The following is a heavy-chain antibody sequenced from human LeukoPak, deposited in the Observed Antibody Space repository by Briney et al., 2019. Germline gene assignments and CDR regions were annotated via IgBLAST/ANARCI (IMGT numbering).Heavy chain of an antibody. V-gene: IGHV1-8*01. D-gene: IGHD2-2*01. J-gene: IGHJ6*02. CDR2: MNPNSGNT. CDR1: GYTFTSYD. CDR3: ARFGVVVPAASCGMDV. Sequence: ASVKVSCKASGYTFTSYDINWVRQAAGQGLEWMGWMNPNSGNTGYAQKFQGRVTMTRNTSISTAYMELSSLRSEDTAVYYCARFGVVVPAASCGMDVWGQGTTVTVSS.